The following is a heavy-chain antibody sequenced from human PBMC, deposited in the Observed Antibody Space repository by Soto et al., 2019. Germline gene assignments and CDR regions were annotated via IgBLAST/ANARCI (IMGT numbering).Heavy chain of an antibody. V-gene: IGHV3-9*01. CDR3: AKVQDYGGNSNV. Sequence: EVQLVESGGGLVPPGRSLRLSCAASGFTFDDYTMHWVRQVPGKGLEWVAGFNWNSVNIAYADSVKGRFTISRDNAKNALYLQMTSLRPEDTALYYCAKVQDYGGNSNVWGQGTAVTVS. J-gene: IGHJ6*02. CDR1: GFTFDDYT. D-gene: IGHD4-17*01. CDR2: FNWNSVNI.